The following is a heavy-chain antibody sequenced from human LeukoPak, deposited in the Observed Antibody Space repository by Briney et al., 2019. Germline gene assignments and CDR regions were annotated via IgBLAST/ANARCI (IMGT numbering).Heavy chain of an antibody. Sequence: SETLSLTCTVSGGSISSSSYYWGWIRQPPGKGLEWIGSIYYSGSTYYNPSLKSRVTISVDTSKNQFSLKLSSVTAADTAVYYCARSSGYDHDAFDIWGQGTMVTVSS. J-gene: IGHJ3*02. CDR3: ARSSGYDHDAFDI. V-gene: IGHV4-39*07. CDR2: IYYSGST. CDR1: GGSISSSSYY. D-gene: IGHD5-12*01.